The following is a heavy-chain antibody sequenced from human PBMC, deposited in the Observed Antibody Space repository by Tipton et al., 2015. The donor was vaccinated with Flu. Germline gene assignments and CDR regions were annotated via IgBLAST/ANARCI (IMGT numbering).Heavy chain of an antibody. Sequence: TLSLTCSVSGDSIGSGYYWTWIRQPPGKGLEWIGEINHGGSTNYNKSLKSRVTMSVDTSMNQFSLKLSSVTAADTAVYYCARVSPRRITAIVVTMLPEGYFDYWGQGTLVTVSS. D-gene: IGHD3-22*01. CDR3: ARVSPRRITAIVVTMLPEGYFDY. V-gene: IGHV4-34*01. J-gene: IGHJ4*02. CDR1: GDSIGSGYY. CDR2: INHGGST.